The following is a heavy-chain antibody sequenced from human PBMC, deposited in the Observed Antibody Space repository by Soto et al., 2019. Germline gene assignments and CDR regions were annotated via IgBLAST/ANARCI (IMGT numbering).Heavy chain of an antibody. V-gene: IGHV3-30*18. D-gene: IGHD2-2*01. J-gene: IGHJ4*02. CDR3: AKIEIIVLVPAAALYFDY. CDR2: ISYDGSTK. Sequence: GGSLRLSCAASGFTFSSYSMNWVRQAPGKGLEWVADISYDGSTKYYADSVKGRFTISRDNSKNTLYLQMNSLRAEDTAVYYCAKIEIIVLVPAAALYFDYWGQGTLVTVS. CDR1: GFTFSSYS.